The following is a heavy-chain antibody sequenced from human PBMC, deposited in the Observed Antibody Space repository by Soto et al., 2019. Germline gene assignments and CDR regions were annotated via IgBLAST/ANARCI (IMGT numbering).Heavy chain of an antibody. CDR1: GDSISNLDYF. D-gene: IGHD7-27*01. CDR3: ARGRYCLTGRCVPNWFDS. J-gene: IGHJ5*01. CDR2: IYKSATT. Sequence: SETLSLTCSVSGDSISNLDYFWAWIRQPPGQALEYIGYIYKSATTYYNPSFESRVAISVDTSKSQFSLNVTSVTAADTAVYFCARGRYCLTGRCVPNWFDSWAQGALVTVSS. V-gene: IGHV4-30-4*01.